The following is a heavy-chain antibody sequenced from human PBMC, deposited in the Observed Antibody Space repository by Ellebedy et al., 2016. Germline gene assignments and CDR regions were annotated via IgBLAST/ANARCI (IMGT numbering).Heavy chain of an antibody. V-gene: IGHV3-23*01. CDR2: LSGSGDNT. CDR3: AKDSSTGLVS. D-gene: IGHD6-19*01. Sequence: GGSLRLXCAASGFTVSSNYMSWVRQAPGKGLEWMSSLSGSGDNTYYADSVGGRFTISRDNSKKTLYLDMNSLRVEDTAVYYCAKDSSTGLVSWGQGTVVTVSS. CDR1: GFTVSSNY. J-gene: IGHJ1*01.